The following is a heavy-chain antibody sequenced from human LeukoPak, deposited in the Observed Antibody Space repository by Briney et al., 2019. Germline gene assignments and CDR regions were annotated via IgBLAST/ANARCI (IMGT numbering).Heavy chain of an antibody. CDR1: GDSISKSRHF. CDR2: IHTSGST. V-gene: IGHV4-39*07. CDR3: ARDRYYYDSSGYYLFDY. D-gene: IGHD3-22*01. J-gene: IGHJ4*02. Sequence: SETLSLTCNVSGDSISKSRHFWAWIRQSPGRGLEWIGRIHTSGSTNYNPSLKSRVTMSADTSKNQFSLKLSSVTAADTAVYYCARDRYYYDSSGYYLFDYWGQGTLVTVSS.